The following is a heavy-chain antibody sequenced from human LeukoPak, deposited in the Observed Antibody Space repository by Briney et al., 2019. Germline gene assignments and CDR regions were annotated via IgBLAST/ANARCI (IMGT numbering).Heavy chain of an antibody. V-gene: IGHV3-23*01. CDR1: GFTFSSYA. J-gene: IGHJ4*02. CDR3: AKVAPLDYYDSSGYYYSFDY. CDR2: ISGSGGST. Sequence: PGGSLRLSCAASGFTFSSYAMSWVRQAPGKGLEWVSDISGSGGSTYYADSVKGRFTISRDNSKNTLYLQMNSLRAEDTAVYYCAKVAPLDYYDSSGYYYSFDYWGQGTLVTVSS. D-gene: IGHD3-22*01.